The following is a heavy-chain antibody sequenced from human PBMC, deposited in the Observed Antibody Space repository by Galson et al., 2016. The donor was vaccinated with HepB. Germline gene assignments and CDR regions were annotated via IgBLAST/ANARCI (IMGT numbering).Heavy chain of an antibody. D-gene: IGHD2-2*01. J-gene: IGHJ4*02. V-gene: IGHV3-23*01. CDR2: FGDGGDI. CDR1: GFIFSSYA. CDR3: AGVPSGKRLDY. Sequence: SLRLSCAASGFIFSSYAMTWVRQAPGKGPVWVSTFGDGGDIYYADSVKGRFTISRDNSRNTLYLQMNSLRADDTAVYYCAGVPSGKRLDYWGQGTLVTVSS.